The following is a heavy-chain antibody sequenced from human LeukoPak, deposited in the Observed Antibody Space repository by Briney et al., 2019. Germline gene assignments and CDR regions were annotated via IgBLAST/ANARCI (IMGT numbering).Heavy chain of an antibody. D-gene: IGHD5-18*01. J-gene: IGHJ3*02. CDR1: GFTFSSYW. V-gene: IGHV3-7*03. Sequence: PGGSLRLSCAASGFTFSSYWMSWVRQAPGKGLESVASVKQDGSDKYSVDSVKGRFTISRDNAKNSLYLQMNSLRAEDTAVYYCAKCPTRIQLDAFDIWGQGTMVTVSS. CDR3: AKCPTRIQLDAFDI. CDR2: VKQDGSDK.